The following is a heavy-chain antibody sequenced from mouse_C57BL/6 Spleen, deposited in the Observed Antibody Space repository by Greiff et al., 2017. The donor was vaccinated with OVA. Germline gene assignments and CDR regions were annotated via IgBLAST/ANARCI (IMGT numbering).Heavy chain of an antibody. J-gene: IGHJ1*03. V-gene: IGHV1-39*01. CDR2: INPNYGTT. CDR3: EGYGSSYWYFDV. Sequence: VQLQQFGPELVKPGASVKISCKASGYSFTDYNMNWVKQSNGKSLEWIGVINPNYGTTSYNQKFKGKATLTVDQSSSTAYMQLNSLTSEDSAVYYCEGYGSSYWYFDVWGTGTTVTVSS. CDR1: GYSFTDYN. D-gene: IGHD1-1*01.